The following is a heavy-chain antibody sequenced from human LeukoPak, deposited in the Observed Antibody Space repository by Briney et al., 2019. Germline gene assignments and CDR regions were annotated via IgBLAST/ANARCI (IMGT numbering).Heavy chain of an antibody. CDR2: ISGSSSTI. CDR3: ARIGDTHYYSQDH. J-gene: IGHJ4*02. Sequence: GGSLRLSCAASGFTFSSYEMNWVRQGPGKGLEWVSDISGSSSTIYYADSVKGRFTISRDNAKNSLYLQMNSLRAEDTAVYYCARIGDTHYYSQDHWGQGTLVTVSS. V-gene: IGHV3-48*03. CDR1: GFTFSSYE. D-gene: IGHD3-10*01.